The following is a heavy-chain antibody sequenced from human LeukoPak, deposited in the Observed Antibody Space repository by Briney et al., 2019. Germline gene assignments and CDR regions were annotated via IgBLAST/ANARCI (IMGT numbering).Heavy chain of an antibody. J-gene: IGHJ4*02. D-gene: IGHD3-16*01. V-gene: IGHV6-1*01. CDR3: AREGSDGYLFDY. CDR2: TYYRSKWYY. CDR1: GDSVSSNSAA. Sequence: SQTLSLTCAISGDSVSSNSAAWNWIRQSPSGGLEWLGRTYYRSKWYYDYALSVKSRVTINPDTSKNQFSLQLNSVTPEDTAVYYCAREGSDGYLFDYWGQGSLVIVSS.